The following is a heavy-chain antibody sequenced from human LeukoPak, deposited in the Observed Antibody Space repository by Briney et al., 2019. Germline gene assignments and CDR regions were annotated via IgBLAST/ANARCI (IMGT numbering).Heavy chain of an antibody. CDR1: GYTFTSYA. J-gene: IGHJ4*02. Sequence: ASVKVSCKASGYTFTSYAMHWVRQAPRQRLEWMGWINAGNGNTKYSQKFQGRVTITRDTSASTAYMELSSLRSEDTAVYYCALITMVRGVIIGYYWGQGTLVTVSS. CDR2: INAGNGNT. V-gene: IGHV1-3*01. CDR3: ALITMVRGVIIGYY. D-gene: IGHD3-10*01.